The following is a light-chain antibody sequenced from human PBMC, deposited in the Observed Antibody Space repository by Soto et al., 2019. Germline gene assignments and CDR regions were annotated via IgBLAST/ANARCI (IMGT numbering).Light chain of an antibody. CDR2: DAA. Sequence: EIVMTQSPATLSVSPGERATLSCRASQSVSSKLAWYQQKPGQAPRLLIYDAAIRATGIPARFSGSGSGTEFTLTISSLQAEDYAVYYSQRYNDWPPAFRQGTRLQ. CDR1: QSVSSK. V-gene: IGKV3D-15*01. J-gene: IGKJ5*01. CDR3: QRYNDWPPA.